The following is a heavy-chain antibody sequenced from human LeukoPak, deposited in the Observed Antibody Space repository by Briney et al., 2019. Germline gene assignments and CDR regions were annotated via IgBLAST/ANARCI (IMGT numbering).Heavy chain of an antibody. CDR3: AKEGGDYPKMYYYYYYMDV. V-gene: IGHV3-30*04. CDR2: ISYDGSNK. Sequence: GGSLRLSCAASGFTFSSYAMHWVRQAPGKGLEWVAVISYDGSNKYYADSVKGRFTISRDNSKNTLYLQMNSLRAEDTAVYYCAKEGGDYPKMYYYYYYMDVWGKGTTVTVSS. D-gene: IGHD4-17*01. J-gene: IGHJ6*03. CDR1: GFTFSSYA.